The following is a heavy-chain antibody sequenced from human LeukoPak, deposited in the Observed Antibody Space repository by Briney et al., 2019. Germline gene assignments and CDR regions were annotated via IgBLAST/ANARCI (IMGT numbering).Heavy chain of an antibody. CDR3: ARGSGSGSYYIRIYYYYYGMDV. D-gene: IGHD3-10*01. CDR2: IIPILDLA. CDR1: GDTFSSHT. Sequence: SVKVSCKASGDTFSSHTIAWVRQAPGQGLEWMGRIIPILDLAGYAQKLRDRVTITADKSTGTVYMELSSLRSEDTAVYYCARGSGSGSYYIRIYYYYYGMDVWGQGTTVTVSS. V-gene: IGHV1-69*02. J-gene: IGHJ6*02.